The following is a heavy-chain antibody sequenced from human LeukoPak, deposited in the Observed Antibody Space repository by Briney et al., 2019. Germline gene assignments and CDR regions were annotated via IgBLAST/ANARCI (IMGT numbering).Heavy chain of an antibody. J-gene: IGHJ4*02. CDR1: GFTFSSYS. Sequence: GRSLRLSCAASGFTFSSYSMNWVRQAPGNGLEWVSSISSSTSYIYYADSVKGRFTISRDNAKNSLYLQTNSLRAEDTAVYYCAREQLWFGESAFDYWGQGTLVTVSS. CDR3: AREQLWFGESAFDY. D-gene: IGHD3-10*01. V-gene: IGHV3-21*01. CDR2: ISSSTSYI.